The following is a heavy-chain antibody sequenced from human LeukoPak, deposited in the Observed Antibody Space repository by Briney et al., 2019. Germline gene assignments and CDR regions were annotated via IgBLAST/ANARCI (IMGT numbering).Heavy chain of an antibody. CDR3: ARVGDSSGYSVLDS. Sequence: PSVTLSLTCTVSGGSISGYYWSWIRRPPGKGLEWIGHIYYSGSADYNASLKSRATMFVDTSKNEFSLTLRSVTAADTAVYYCARVGDSSGYSVLDSWGQGTLVTVSS. CDR1: GGSISGYY. J-gene: IGHJ4*02. V-gene: IGHV4-59*01. D-gene: IGHD3-22*01. CDR2: IYYSGSA.